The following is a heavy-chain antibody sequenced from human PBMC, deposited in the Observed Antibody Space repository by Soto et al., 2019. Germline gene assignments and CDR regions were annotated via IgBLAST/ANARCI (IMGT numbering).Heavy chain of an antibody. J-gene: IGHJ4*02. CDR3: ATLKMLYAIFGSLDY. CDR1: GFTFSRHG. CDR2: ISYDGRQE. V-gene: IGHV3-30*03. D-gene: IGHD2-8*01. Sequence: QVHLVESGGGVVQPGRSLRLSCAASGFTFSRHGMHWVRQAPGKGLKWVAVISYDGRQEYYDDSVKGRFTISRDNSKNTLYLQMHSLGNEDTAVYYCATLKMLYAIFGSLDYWGQGTLVTVSS.